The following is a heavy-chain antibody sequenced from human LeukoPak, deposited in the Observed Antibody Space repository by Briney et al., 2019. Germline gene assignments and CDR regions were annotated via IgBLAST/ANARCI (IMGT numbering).Heavy chain of an antibody. CDR3: AKDRSSSWYPSYMDV. CDR1: GFTFSDYA. J-gene: IGHJ6*03. CDR2: MSAIGGSF. Sequence: GGSVCLSCTASGFTFSDYAMTWVRQAPGKGLEWVSGMSAIGGSFFYADYLKGRFTISRDNSKNTLYLQINSLRGDDTAVYYCAKDRSSSWYPSYMDVWGKGTGVTVSS. V-gene: IGHV3-23*01. D-gene: IGHD6-13*01.